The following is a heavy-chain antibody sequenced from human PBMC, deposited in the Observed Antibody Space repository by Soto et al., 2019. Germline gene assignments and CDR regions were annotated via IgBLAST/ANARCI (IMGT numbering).Heavy chain of an antibody. CDR2: IIPIFGTA. CDR3: ARDHSGYYWAAPAYYGMDV. Sequence: SVKVSCKASAGTFSSYAISWVRQAPGQGLEWMGGIIPIFGTANYAQKFQGRVTITADESTSTAYMELSSLRSEDTAVYYFARDHSGYYWAAPAYYGMDVWGQGTTVTGSS. V-gene: IGHV1-69*13. J-gene: IGHJ6*02. D-gene: IGHD5-12*01. CDR1: AGTFSSYA.